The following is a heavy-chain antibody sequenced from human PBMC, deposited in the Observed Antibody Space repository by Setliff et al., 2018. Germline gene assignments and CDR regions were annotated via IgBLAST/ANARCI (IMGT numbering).Heavy chain of an antibody. D-gene: IGHD2-8*02. CDR1: GITFDAFG. Sequence: LRLSCAASGITFDAFGMSWVRQAPGKGLEWVSGMNGDGSSVGYADSVKGRFTISRDNVKNSLFLQMNSLRAEDTALYYCVSNPPRYCTGGICFDNGMDVWGQGTTVTVSS. CDR2: MNGDGSSV. V-gene: IGHV3-20*04. CDR3: VSNPPRYCTGGICFDNGMDV. J-gene: IGHJ6*02.